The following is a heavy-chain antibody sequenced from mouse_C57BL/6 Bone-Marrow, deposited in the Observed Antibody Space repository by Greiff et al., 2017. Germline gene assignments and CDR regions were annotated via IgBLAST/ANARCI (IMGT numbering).Heavy chain of an antibody. D-gene: IGHD2-5*01. CDR1: GYTFTDYY. CDR2: IFPGSGST. Sequence: QVQLQQSGPELVKPGASVKISCKASGYTFTDYYINWVKQRPGQGLEWIGWIFPGSGSTYYNEKFTGKTTLTVDKSSRTAYMLLSSLTSEVSAVYFCARGSYYSNYGSWFAYWGQGTLVTVSA. V-gene: IGHV1-75*01. J-gene: IGHJ3*01. CDR3: ARGSYYSNYGSWFAY.